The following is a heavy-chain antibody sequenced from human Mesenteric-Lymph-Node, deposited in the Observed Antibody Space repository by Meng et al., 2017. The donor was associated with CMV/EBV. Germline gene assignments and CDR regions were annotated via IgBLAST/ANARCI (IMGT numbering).Heavy chain of an antibody. CDR3: ATDGRRGGRSFFDF. J-gene: IGHJ4*02. Sequence: GGSLRLSCAASGFTFDDYGMSWVRQAPGKGLEWVSGINWNGGSTGYADSVKGRFTISRDNAKNSLYLQMNSLRAEDTALYYCATDGRRGGRSFFDFWGQGTLVTVSS. CDR1: GFTFDDYG. V-gene: IGHV3-20*04. CDR2: INWNGGST. D-gene: IGHD1-26*01.